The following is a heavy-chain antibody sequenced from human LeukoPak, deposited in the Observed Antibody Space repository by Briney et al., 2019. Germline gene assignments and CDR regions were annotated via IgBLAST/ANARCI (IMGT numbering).Heavy chain of an antibody. D-gene: IGHD1-14*01. CDR2: MNPNSGSS. Sequence: ASVKVSCKASGYPFTTYDIFWVRQATGQGLEWMGWMNPNSGSSGYAQKFQGRVTMSRNTSISTAYMELGGLKSEDTAVYYCASVPDTGWYFDLWGRGTLVTVSS. CDR1: GYPFTTYD. V-gene: IGHV1-8*01. CDR3: ASVPDTGWYFDL. J-gene: IGHJ2*01.